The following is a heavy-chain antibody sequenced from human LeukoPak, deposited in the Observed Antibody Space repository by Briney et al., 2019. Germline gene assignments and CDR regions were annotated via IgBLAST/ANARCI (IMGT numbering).Heavy chain of an antibody. J-gene: IGHJ1*01. CDR2: IYHSGST. CDR1: GGSISSGGYY. D-gene: IGHD2-15*01. Sequence: SQTLSLTCTVSGGSISSGGYYWSWIRQPPGKGLEWIGYIYHSGSTYYNPSLKSRVTISVDRSKNQFSLKLSSVTAADTAVYYCARTYCSGGSCHFQHWGQGTLVTVSS. V-gene: IGHV4-30-2*01. CDR3: ARTYCSGGSCHFQH.